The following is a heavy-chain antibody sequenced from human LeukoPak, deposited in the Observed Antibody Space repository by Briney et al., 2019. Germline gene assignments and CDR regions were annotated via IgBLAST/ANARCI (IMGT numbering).Heavy chain of an antibody. V-gene: IGHV3-23*01. D-gene: IGHD3-10*01. CDR2: IGGSGRNT. J-gene: IGHJ4*02. Sequence: GGSLRLSCAASGFTVSSNYMTWVRQAPGKGLQWVSVIGGSGRNTYYADSMRGRFIISRDNSKNTLYLQMNSLRAEDTAIYYCAKDPMVRGATYDCWGQGTLVTVSS. CDR1: GFTVSSNY. CDR3: AKDPMVRGATYDC.